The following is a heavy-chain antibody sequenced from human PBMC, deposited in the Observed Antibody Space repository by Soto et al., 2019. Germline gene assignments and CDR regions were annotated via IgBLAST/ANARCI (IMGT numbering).Heavy chain of an antibody. CDR1: GYTFGIYS. Sequence: QVQLVQSGPEVKKPGASVKVSCKASGYTFGIYSITWVRQAPGQGLEWLGGINTYSGKTYYAQKFHGRITMTTDTSTSTAYMELRGLRSDDTAMYYCARLMAGPSDFWGQGTLVTVSS. V-gene: IGHV1-18*01. CDR3: ARLMAGPSDF. J-gene: IGHJ4*02. CDR2: INTYSGKT.